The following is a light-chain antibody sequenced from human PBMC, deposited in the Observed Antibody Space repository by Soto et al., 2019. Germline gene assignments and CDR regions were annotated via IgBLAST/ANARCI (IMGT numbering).Light chain of an antibody. CDR3: QQHKSYPVT. CDR2: DAS. Sequence: DIQMTQSPSTLSASVGDRVTITCRASQNIDIWLSWYQQKPWKAPSLLIYDASNLKSGVPSRFSGSGSGTEFTLTISSLQPDDSGSYYCQQHKSYPVTFGGGTKVVIK. J-gene: IGKJ4*01. V-gene: IGKV1-5*01. CDR1: QNIDIW.